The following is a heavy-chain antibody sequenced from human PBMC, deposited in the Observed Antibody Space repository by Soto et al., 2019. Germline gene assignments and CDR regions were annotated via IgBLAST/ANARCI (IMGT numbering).Heavy chain of an antibody. D-gene: IGHD3-16*01. CDR2: ISGSGGST. CDR3: AKALGGDGYNPEAFDI. V-gene: IGHV3-23*01. J-gene: IGHJ3*02. CDR1: GFTFSSYA. Sequence: GGSLRLSCAASGFTFSSYAMSWVRQAPGKGLEWVSAISGSGGSTYYADSVKGRFTISRDNSKNTLDLQMNSLRAEDTAVYYCAKALGGDGYNPEAFDIWGQGTMVTVSS.